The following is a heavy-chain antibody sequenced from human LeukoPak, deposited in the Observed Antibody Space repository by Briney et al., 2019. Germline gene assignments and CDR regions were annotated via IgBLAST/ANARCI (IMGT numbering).Heavy chain of an antibody. CDR3: ARDATMMVNYFNY. V-gene: IGHV4-34*01. Sequence: PSETLSLTCAVYGGSFSGYYWSWIRQPPGKGLEWIGEINHSGSTNYNPSLKSRVTISVDTSKNQFSLKLSSVTAADTAVYYCARDATMMVNYFNYWGQGTLVTVSS. CDR2: INHSGST. J-gene: IGHJ4*02. D-gene: IGHD5-12*01. CDR1: GGSFSGYY.